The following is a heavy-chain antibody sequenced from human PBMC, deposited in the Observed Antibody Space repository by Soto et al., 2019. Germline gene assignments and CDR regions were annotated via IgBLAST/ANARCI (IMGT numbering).Heavy chain of an antibody. Sequence: SETLSLTCTVSGGSISSSSYYWGWIRQPPGKGLEWIGSIYYSGSTYYNPSLKSRVTISVDTSKNQFSLKLSSVTAADTAVYYCAGGGVPYDFWSGYYTLNVDYYYYGMDVWGQGTTVT. V-gene: IGHV4-39*01. CDR3: AGGGVPYDFWSGYYTLNVDYYYYGMDV. D-gene: IGHD3-3*01. CDR2: IYYSGST. CDR1: GGSISSSSYY. J-gene: IGHJ6*02.